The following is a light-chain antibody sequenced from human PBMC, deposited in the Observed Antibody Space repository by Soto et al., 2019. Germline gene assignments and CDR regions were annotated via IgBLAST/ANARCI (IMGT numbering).Light chain of an antibody. Sequence: EIVLTQSPGTLSLSPGERATLSCRASQSVSSSYLAWYQQKPGQAPRLLIYGASSRATGIPDRCSGSGSGTDFTLTISRLEPDDFAVYYCQQYGSSPMYTFGQGTNLEIK. J-gene: IGKJ2*01. CDR1: QSVSSSY. V-gene: IGKV3-20*01. CDR2: GAS. CDR3: QQYGSSPMYT.